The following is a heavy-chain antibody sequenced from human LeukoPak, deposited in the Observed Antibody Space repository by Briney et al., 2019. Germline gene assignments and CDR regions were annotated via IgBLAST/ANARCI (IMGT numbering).Heavy chain of an antibody. CDR1: GYTLTELS. V-gene: IGHV1-24*01. J-gene: IGHJ5*02. Sequence: ASVKVSCKVSGYTLTELSMHWVRQAPGKGLEWMGGFDPEDGETIYAQKFQGRVTMTEDTSTDTAYMELSSLRSEDTAVYYCATDGYRHQLLNWFDPWGQGTLVIFSS. CDR2: FDPEDGET. CDR3: ATDGYRHQLLNWFDP. D-gene: IGHD2-2*01.